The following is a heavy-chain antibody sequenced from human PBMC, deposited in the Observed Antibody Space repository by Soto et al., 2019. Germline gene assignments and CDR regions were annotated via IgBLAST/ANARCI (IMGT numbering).Heavy chain of an antibody. D-gene: IGHD2-15*01. V-gene: IGHV3-23*01. J-gene: IGHJ6*02. Sequence: EVKLLQSGGGAGQPGGSLRLPCAAAGFTFRNYAMNWVRQAPGKGLELVSSISSNGGSAYYADSVKGRFTISRDNSKNTLYLQMNSLRADDTAVYYCARGYCSAVGCYVHYYYGFDVWGQGTTVTVS. CDR3: ARGYCSAVGCYVHYYYGFDV. CDR1: GFTFRNYA. CDR2: ISSNGGSA.